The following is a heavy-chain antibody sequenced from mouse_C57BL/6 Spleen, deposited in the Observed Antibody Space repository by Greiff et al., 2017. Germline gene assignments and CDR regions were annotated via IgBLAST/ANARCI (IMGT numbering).Heavy chain of an antibody. CDR3: SISLIYYGNHFAY. J-gene: IGHJ3*01. CDR1: GYTFTDYY. Sequence: EVQLHQSGPVLVKPGASVKMSCKASGYTFTDYYMNWVKQSHGKSLEWIGVINPYNGGTSYNQKFKGKATLTVDKSSSTAYMVLNILTSEDSAVYYYSISLIYYGNHFAYCRQRTLVPVSA. CDR2: INPYNGGT. V-gene: IGHV1-19*01. D-gene: IGHD2-1*01.